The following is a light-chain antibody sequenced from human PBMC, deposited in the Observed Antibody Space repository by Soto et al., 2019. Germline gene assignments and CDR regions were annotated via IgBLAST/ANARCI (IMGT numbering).Light chain of an antibody. CDR1: SDDVGAYNS. V-gene: IGLV2-23*01. J-gene: IGLJ1*01. Sequence: SALAQPASVSGSPGQSITISCTGTSDDVGAYNSVSWYQQLPHKAPQVILYKGTQRPSGVSSRFSGSTSGNAAPLTISGLQADDEADYFCCSSAPESTYVFGTGTKLTVL. CDR2: KGT. CDR3: CSSAPESTYV.